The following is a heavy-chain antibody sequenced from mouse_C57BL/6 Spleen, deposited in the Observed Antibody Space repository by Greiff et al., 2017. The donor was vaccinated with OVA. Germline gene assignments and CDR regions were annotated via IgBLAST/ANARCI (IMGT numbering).Heavy chain of an antibody. J-gene: IGHJ4*01. CDR2: IDPEDGDT. Sequence: VQLQQSAAELVRPGASVKLSCTASGFNIKDYYMHWVKQRPEQGLEWIGRIDPEDGDTEYAPKFQGKATMTADTSSNTAYLQLSSLTSEDTAVYYCTHYDYDTDAMDYWGQGTSVTVSS. V-gene: IGHV14-1*01. D-gene: IGHD2-4*01. CDR3: THYDYDTDAMDY. CDR1: GFNIKDYY.